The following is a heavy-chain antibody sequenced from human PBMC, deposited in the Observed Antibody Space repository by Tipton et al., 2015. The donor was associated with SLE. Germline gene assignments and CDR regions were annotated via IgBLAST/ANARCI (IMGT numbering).Heavy chain of an antibody. CDR3: ARDMDYSNYYYYYAMDV. D-gene: IGHD4-11*01. Sequence: SLRLSCAASGFTFSDYYMTWIRQAPGKGLEWVSYISSSSRYTNYADSVKGRFTISRDNAKNSLYLQMNSLRAEDTAVYYCARDMDYSNYYYYYAMDVWGQGTTVTVSS. CDR1: GFTFSDYY. J-gene: IGHJ6*02. CDR2: ISSSSRYT. V-gene: IGHV3-11*06.